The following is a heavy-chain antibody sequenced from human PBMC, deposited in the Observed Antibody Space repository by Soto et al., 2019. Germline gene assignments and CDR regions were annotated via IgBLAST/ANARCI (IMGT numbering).Heavy chain of an antibody. CDR2: IIPIFGTA. CDR3: ARESSDYDFWSGYRDY. Sequence: SVKVSCKASGGTFSSYAISWVRQAPGQGLEWMGGIIPIFGTANYAQKFQGRVTITADESTSTAYMELSSLRSEDTAVYYCARESSDYDFWSGYRDYWGQGTLVTVSS. CDR1: GGTFSSYA. J-gene: IGHJ4*02. V-gene: IGHV1-69*13. D-gene: IGHD3-3*01.